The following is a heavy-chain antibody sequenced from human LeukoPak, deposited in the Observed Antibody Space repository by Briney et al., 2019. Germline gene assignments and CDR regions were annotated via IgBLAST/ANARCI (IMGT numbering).Heavy chain of an antibody. CDR2: ISYDGSNK. J-gene: IGHJ3*02. CDR3: ARDGTEGNAFDI. Sequence: GGSLRLSCAASGFTFSSYAMHWVRQAPGKGLEWVAVISYDGSNKYYADSVKGRFTISRDNSKNTLYLQVNSLRAEDTAVYYCARDGTEGNAFDIWGQGTMVTVSS. V-gene: IGHV3-30-3*01. D-gene: IGHD3/OR15-3a*01. CDR1: GFTFSSYA.